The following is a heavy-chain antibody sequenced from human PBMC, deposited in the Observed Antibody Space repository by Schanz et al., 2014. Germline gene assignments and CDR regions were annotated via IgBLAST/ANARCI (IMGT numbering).Heavy chain of an antibody. CDR1: GDSISSTSYY. CDR2: IYYSGST. D-gene: IGHD6-19*01. V-gene: IGHV4-39*01. Sequence: QLQMQESGPGLVKPSETLSLTCSVSGDSISSTSYYWGWIRQPPGKGLEWIGSIYYSGSTYYNASIKGRVTISVDTSKNQSPRKLTPLPAADSAVYYCARLWGGWRIPDYWGQGTLVTVSS. J-gene: IGHJ4*02. CDR3: ARLWGGWRIPDY.